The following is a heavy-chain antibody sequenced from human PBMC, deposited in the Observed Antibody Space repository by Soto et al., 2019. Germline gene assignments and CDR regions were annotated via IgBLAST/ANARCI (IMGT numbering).Heavy chain of an antibody. V-gene: IGHV3-9*01. CDR3: ARVGDGYCSGGSCYSDY. J-gene: IGHJ4*02. CDR1: GFTFDDYA. D-gene: IGHD2-15*01. CDR2: ISWNSGSI. Sequence: EVQLVESGGGLVQPGRSLRLSCAASGFTFDDYAMHWVRQAPGKGLEWVSGISWNSGSIAYADSVKGRFTISRDNTKNSLYLQMNSLKTEDTAVYYCARVGDGYCSGGSCYSDYWGQGTLVTVSS.